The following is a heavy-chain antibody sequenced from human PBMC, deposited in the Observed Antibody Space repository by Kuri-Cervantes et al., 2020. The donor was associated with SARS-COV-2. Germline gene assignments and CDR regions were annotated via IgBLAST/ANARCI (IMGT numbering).Heavy chain of an antibody. V-gene: IGHV3-30*01. CDR1: GFTFSSYA. CDR3: AREAVVFDY. Sequence: GESLKISCAASGFTFSSYAMHWVRQAPGKGLEWVAVISYDGSNKYYADSVKGRFTISRDNSKNTLYLQMNSLRAEDTAVYYCAREAVVFDYWGQGTLVTVSS. CDR2: ISYDGSNK. D-gene: IGHD6-19*01. J-gene: IGHJ4*02.